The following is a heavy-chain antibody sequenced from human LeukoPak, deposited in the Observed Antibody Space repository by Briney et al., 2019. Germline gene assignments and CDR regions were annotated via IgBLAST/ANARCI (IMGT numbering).Heavy chain of an antibody. CDR2: INPSGGST. CDR1: GYTFTSYY. J-gene: IGHJ5*02. Sequence: ASVKVSCKASGYTFTSYYMRWVRQAPGQGLEWMGIINPSGGSTSYAQKFQGRVTMTRDMSTSTVYMELSSLRSDDTAVYYCARGSTRDSSGWYGPGKWFDPWGQGTLVTVSS. V-gene: IGHV1-46*01. D-gene: IGHD6-19*01. CDR3: ARGSTRDSSGWYGPGKWFDP.